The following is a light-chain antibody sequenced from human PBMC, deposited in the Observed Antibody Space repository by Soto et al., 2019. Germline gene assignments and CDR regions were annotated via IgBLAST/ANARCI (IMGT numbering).Light chain of an antibody. CDR1: SSDVGGYNY. J-gene: IGLJ1*01. V-gene: IGLV2-14*01. CDR3: GSYASNIYV. CDR2: EVS. Sequence: QSALTQPASVSGSPGQSITISCTGTSSDVGGYNYVSWYQQHPGKAPKLMIYEVSNRPSGVSNRFSGSKSGNTASLTISGFQAEDEADYYCGSYASNIYVFGTGTKLTVL.